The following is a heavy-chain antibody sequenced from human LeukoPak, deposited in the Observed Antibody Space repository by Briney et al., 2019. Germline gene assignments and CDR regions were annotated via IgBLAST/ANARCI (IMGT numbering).Heavy chain of an antibody. J-gene: IGHJ3*02. CDR2: IYYSGST. CDR1: GGSISSYY. Sequence: SETLSLTCTVSGGSISSYYWSWIRQPPGKGLEWIGYIYYSGSTNYNPSLKSRVTISVDTSKNQFSLKLSSVTAADTAVYYCARKSGSCDNDAFDIWGQGTMVTVSS. D-gene: IGHD1-26*01. CDR3: ARKSGSCDNDAFDI. V-gene: IGHV4-59*01.